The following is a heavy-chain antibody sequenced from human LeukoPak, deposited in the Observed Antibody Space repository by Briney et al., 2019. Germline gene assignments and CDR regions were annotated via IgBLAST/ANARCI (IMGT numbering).Heavy chain of an antibody. CDR2: TNSDGSST. CDR3: ARGGDGYFDY. Sequence: GGSLRLSCAASGFTFSSYGMHWVRQAPGKGLVWVSRTNSDGSSTSYADSVKGRFTISRDNAKNTLYLQMNSLRAEDTAVYYCARGGDGYFDYWGQGTLVTVSS. J-gene: IGHJ4*02. D-gene: IGHD5-24*01. CDR1: GFTFSSYG. V-gene: IGHV3-74*01.